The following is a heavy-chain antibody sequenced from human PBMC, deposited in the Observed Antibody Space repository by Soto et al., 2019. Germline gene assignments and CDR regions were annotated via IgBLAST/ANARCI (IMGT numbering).Heavy chain of an antibody. D-gene: IGHD1-7*01. J-gene: IGHJ5*02. CDR2: ITAIFGAA. V-gene: IGHV1-69*01. CDR1: GGTFSTYG. Sequence: QVQLVQSGAEVKKPGSSVKVSCKASGGTFSTYGISWVRQAPGQGLEWMGGITAIFGAANYAPKFQGRVTITADESTSTAYMELNRLRSEDSAVYYCARSEAVRSEAGTTVVGPNNWLDPWGQGTLVIFSS. CDR3: ARSEAVRSEAGTTVVGPNNWLDP.